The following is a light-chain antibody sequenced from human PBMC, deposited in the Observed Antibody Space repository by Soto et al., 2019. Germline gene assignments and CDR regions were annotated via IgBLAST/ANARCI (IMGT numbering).Light chain of an antibody. J-gene: IGKJ4*01. CDR2: NAY. CDR1: QSISSS. Sequence: DIQMTQSPSSLSASVGDRITITCRASQSISSSLNWYQQRPGKAPKPLIYNAYSLPSGVPSRFSGSGSGTDFTLTINSLQPEDFATYYCQQTYTTPLTFGGGTKVEIK. V-gene: IGKV1-39*01. CDR3: QQTYTTPLT.